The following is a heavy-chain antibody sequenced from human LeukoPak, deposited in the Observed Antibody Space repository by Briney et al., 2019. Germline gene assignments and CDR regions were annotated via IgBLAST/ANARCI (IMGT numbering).Heavy chain of an antibody. CDR3: AKLPTTGWYAGGNWFDP. V-gene: IGHV3-23*01. CDR2: ISGSGGDI. CDR1: GFTFSTYW. Sequence: GGSLRLSCAASGFTFSTYWMTWVRQAPGKGLEWVSLISGSGGDIRYADSVRGRFSISRDNSKNTLYLQMNSLRAEDTAVFYCAKLPTTGWYAGGNWFDPWGQGTLVTVSS. D-gene: IGHD6-19*01. J-gene: IGHJ5*02.